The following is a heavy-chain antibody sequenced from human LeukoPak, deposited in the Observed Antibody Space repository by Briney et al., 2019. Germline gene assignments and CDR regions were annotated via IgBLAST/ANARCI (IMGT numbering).Heavy chain of an antibody. CDR1: GGSFSGYY. CDR3: ARGRRWPFDY. CDR2: INHSGST. V-gene: IGHV4-34*01. Sequence: SETLSLTCAVYGGSFSGYYWSWIRQPPGKGLEWVGEINHSGSTNYNPSLKSRVTISVDTSKNQFSLKLSSVTAADTAVYYCARGRRWPFDYWGQGTLVTVSS. D-gene: IGHD2-15*01. J-gene: IGHJ4*02.